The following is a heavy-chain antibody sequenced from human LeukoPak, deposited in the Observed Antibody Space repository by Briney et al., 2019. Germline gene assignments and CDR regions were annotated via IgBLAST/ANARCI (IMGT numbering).Heavy chain of an antibody. V-gene: IGHV3-7*01. CDR3: TSWGDTTAEYFQR. J-gene: IGHJ1*01. Sequence: GGSLRLSYVVSGFTFNRCWMNWVRQAPGKGLEWVAHINPDGRDTYYVDSVKGRFTISRDNAQNSMYLQMNSLRVEDTAVYYCTSWGDTTAEYFQRWGQGTLVTVSS. D-gene: IGHD2-21*02. CDR1: GFTFNRCW. CDR2: INPDGRDT.